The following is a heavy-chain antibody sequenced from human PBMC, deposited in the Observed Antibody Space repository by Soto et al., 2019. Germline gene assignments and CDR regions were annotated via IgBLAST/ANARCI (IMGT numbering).Heavy chain of an antibody. D-gene: IGHD3-3*01. CDR3: ARSTYYDFWSGYYRHYYYYYMDV. V-gene: IGHV1-18*01. Sequence: GASVKVSCKASGYTFTSYGIGWVRQAPGQGLEWMGWISAYNGNTNYAQKLQGRVTMTTDTSTSTAYMELRSLRSDDTAVYYCARSTYYDFWSGYYRHYYYYYMDVWGKGTTVTVSS. CDR1: GYTFTSYG. CDR2: ISAYNGNT. J-gene: IGHJ6*03.